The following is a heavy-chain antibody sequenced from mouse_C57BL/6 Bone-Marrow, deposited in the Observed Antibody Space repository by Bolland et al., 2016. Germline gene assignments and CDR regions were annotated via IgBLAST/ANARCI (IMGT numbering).Heavy chain of an antibody. CDR3: ARLRLRGLYAIDY. V-gene: IGHV1-82*01. J-gene: IGHJ2*01. CDR2: PGDGDT. Sequence: PGDGDTNYNGKFKGKATLTADKSSSTAYMQLSSLTSEDSAVYFCARLRLRGLYAIDYWGQGTT. D-gene: IGHD2-4*01.